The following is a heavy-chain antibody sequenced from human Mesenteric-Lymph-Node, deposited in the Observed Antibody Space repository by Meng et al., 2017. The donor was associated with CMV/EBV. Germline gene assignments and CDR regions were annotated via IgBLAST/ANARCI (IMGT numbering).Heavy chain of an antibody. D-gene: IGHD2/OR15-2a*01. Sequence: SETLSLTCTVSGGSISSTSYYWGWIRQPPGKGLEWIGNIYYSGSTYYNPSLKSLKSRVTISVDTSKNQFSLKLSSVTAADTAVYYCARRATTDYSCDYWGQGTLVTVSS. CDR2: IYYSGST. CDR3: ARRATTDYSCDY. CDR1: GGSISSTSYY. V-gene: IGHV4-39*01. J-gene: IGHJ4*02.